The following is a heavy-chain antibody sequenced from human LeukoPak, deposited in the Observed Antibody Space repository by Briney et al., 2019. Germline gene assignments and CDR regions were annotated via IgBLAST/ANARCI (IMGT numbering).Heavy chain of an antibody. CDR3: AAAVGTDDFWSGYYPGYYMDV. V-gene: IGHV3-48*01. D-gene: IGHD3-3*01. Sequence: GGSLRLSCAASGFTFSSYSMNWVRQAPGKGLEWVSYISSSSSTIYYADSVKGRFTISRDNAKNSLYLQMNSLRAEDTAVYYCAAAVGTDDFWSGYYPGYYMDVWGKGTTVTVSS. CDR2: ISSSSSTI. CDR1: GFTFSSYS. J-gene: IGHJ6*03.